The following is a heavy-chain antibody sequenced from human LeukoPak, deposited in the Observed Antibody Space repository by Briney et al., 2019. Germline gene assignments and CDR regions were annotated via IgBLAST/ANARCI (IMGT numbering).Heavy chain of an antibody. V-gene: IGHV1-24*01. CDR1: GCTLTELS. CDR3: ATLGCSGGSCYWGGFDY. D-gene: IGHD2-15*01. CDR2: FDPEGGET. J-gene: IGHJ4*02. Sequence: GASVKVSCKVSGCTLTELSMHWVRQAPGKGLEWMGGFDPEGGETIYAQKFQGRVTMTEDTSTDTAYMELSSLRSEDTAVYYCATLGCSGGSCYWGGFDYWGQGTLVTVSS.